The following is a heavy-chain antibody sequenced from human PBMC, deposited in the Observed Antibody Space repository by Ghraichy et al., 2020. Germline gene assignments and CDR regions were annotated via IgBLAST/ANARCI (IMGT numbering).Heavy chain of an antibody. V-gene: IGHV6-1*01. CDR1: GDSVSTNGAA. CDR2: AYYSSNWYN. Sequence: SETLSLTCAISGDSVSTNGAAWNWIRQSPSRGLEWLGRAYYSSNWYNEYPVSLKSRITINPDTSKNQFSLQLNSVTPEDTAVYYCARDPPTAWGAFDIWGQGTMVTVSS. D-gene: IGHD7-27*01. J-gene: IGHJ3*02. CDR3: ARDPPTAWGAFDI.